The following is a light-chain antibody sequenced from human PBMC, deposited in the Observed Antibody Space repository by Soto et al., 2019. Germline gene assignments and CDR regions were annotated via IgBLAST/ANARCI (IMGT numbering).Light chain of an antibody. Sequence: EIVLTQSPGTLSLSPGERATLSCRASQSVSSSYLAWYQQKPGQAPRLLIFGASPRATGVPVRFSGSGSGTLFTLTISSLQPDDFAVYYCQQYSNWPRTFGQGTKVDIK. CDR1: QSVSSSY. J-gene: IGKJ1*01. CDR3: QQYSNWPRT. CDR2: GAS. V-gene: IGKV3-20*01.